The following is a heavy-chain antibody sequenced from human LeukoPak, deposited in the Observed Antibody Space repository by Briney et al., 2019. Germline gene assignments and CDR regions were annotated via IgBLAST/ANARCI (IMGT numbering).Heavy chain of an antibody. D-gene: IGHD4-17*01. Sequence: GGSLRLSCAASGFTFSGSTMDWVRQASGKGLEWVGRIRSKFNGYATAYAASVKGRFTISRDDSKNTAYLQMNSLKTEDTAVYYCSSPIHNGDYDYYYGMDVWGQGTTVTVSS. J-gene: IGHJ6*02. V-gene: IGHV3-73*01. CDR3: SSPIHNGDYDYYYGMDV. CDR2: IRSKFNGYAT. CDR1: GFTFSGST.